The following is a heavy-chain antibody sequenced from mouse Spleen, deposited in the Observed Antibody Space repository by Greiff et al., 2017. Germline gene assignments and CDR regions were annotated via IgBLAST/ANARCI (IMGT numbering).Heavy chain of an antibody. CDR2: INPNNGGT. Sequence: EVQLQQSGPELVKPGASVKISCKASGYTFTDYYMNWVKQSHGKSLEWIGDINPNNGGTSYNQKFKGKATLTVDKSSSTAYMELRSLTSEDSAVYYCAIAGTGTDYWGQGTTLTVSS. CDR3: AIAGTGTDY. J-gene: IGHJ2*01. CDR1: GYTFTDYY. V-gene: IGHV1-26*01. D-gene: IGHD4-1*01.